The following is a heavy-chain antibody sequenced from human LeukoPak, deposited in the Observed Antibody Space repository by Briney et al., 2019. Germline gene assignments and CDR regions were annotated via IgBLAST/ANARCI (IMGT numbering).Heavy chain of an antibody. V-gene: IGHV4-59*01. J-gene: IGHJ1*01. D-gene: IGHD3-22*01. CDR2: IYYSGST. CDR1: GGSISSYY. CDR3: ASAYYDSSGFRLRAEYFQH. Sequence: SETLSLTCTVSGGSISSYYWSWIRQPPGKGLEWIGYIYYSGSTNYNPSLKSRVTISVDTSKNQFSLKLSSVTAADTAVYYCASAYYDSSGFRLRAEYFQHWGQGTLSPSPQ.